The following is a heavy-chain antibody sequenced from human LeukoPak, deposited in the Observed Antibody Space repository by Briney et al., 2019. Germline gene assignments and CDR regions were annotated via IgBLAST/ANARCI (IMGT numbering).Heavy chain of an antibody. J-gene: IGHJ6*02. V-gene: IGHV3-30*18. CDR1: GFTFSNYD. D-gene: IGHD2-21*01. Sequence: GGSLRLSCAASGFTFSNYDIHWVRQAPGKGLEWVALISCDADKRYYGDSVKGRFTVSRDSSKSTVNLQMNSLRPEDTAIYYCAKALAVRLRDRRYHGMDVWGQGTTVTVS. CDR3: AKALAVRLRDRRYHGMDV. CDR2: ISCDADKR.